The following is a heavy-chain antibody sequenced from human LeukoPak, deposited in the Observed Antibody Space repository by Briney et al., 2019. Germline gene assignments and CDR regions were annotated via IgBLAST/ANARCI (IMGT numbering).Heavy chain of an antibody. Sequence: GGSLRLPCAVSGFSFSNYGMHWVRQAPGKGLEWVALIWYDGSNKYYADSVKGRFTISRDNSKNTLYLQRNTLRAEDTAVYYCAKARGAATYYYYYMDVWGKGTTVTVYS. CDR2: IWYDGSNK. CDR3: AKARGAATYYYYYMDV. J-gene: IGHJ6*03. CDR1: GFSFSNYG. V-gene: IGHV3-33*06. D-gene: IGHD1-26*01.